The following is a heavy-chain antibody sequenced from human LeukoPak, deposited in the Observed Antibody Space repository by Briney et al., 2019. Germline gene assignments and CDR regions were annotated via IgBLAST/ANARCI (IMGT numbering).Heavy chain of an antibody. J-gene: IGHJ3*02. CDR1: GGSISPYY. Sequence: SETLSLTCTVSGGSISPYYWSWIRQPPGKGLEWIGYIYYSGSTNYNPSLTSRVTISVDTSKNQFSLKLSSVTAADTAVYYCARALDYDSSGYYVYDAFDIWGQGTMVTVSS. CDR2: IYYSGST. D-gene: IGHD3-22*01. CDR3: ARALDYDSSGYYVYDAFDI. V-gene: IGHV4-59*01.